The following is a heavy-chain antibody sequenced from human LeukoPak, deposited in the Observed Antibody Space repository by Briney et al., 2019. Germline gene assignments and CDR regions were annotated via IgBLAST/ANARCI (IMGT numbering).Heavy chain of an antibody. D-gene: IGHD4-17*01. CDR1: GFTFSSYA. CDR2: ISKNGDST. J-gene: IGHJ1*01. V-gene: IGHV3-64*01. Sequence: GGSLRLSCAASGFTFSSYAMHWIRQAVGKGREYVSAISKNGDSTFHAISGKGRFTISRDNSKNTLYLQMGSLRPEDMAVYYCARMDYSDQFFQHWGQGSLVTVSS. CDR3: ARMDYSDQFFQH.